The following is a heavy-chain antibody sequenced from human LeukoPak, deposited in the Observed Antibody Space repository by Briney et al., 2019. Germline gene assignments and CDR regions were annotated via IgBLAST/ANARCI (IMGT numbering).Heavy chain of an antibody. CDR1: GYAFTTFTTYY. Sequence: ASVKVSCKASGYAFTTFTTYYMHWVRQAPGQGLEWMGIINPSGGFTSYSQHFRGRVTLTRDMSTSTVYMELSSLRSDDTAVYFCARADYNTFDYWGQGTLVTVSS. CDR2: INPSGGFT. V-gene: IGHV1-46*01. J-gene: IGHJ4*02. D-gene: IGHD4-11*01. CDR3: ARADYNTFDY.